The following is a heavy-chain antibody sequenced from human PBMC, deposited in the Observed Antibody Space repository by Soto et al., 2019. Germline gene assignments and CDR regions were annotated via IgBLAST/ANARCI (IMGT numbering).Heavy chain of an antibody. CDR3: ARAMAAADKWAGRLWFDP. Sequence: VQLVQSGAEVREPGASVMLSCKTSGYAFTMFYMSWVRQAPGQGLEWMGTINADGGRTTYAPNFHGRLTMSSDTSTGTNYMELSRLTSDDTAVYYCARAMAAADKWAGRLWFDPWGQGDLVTVAS. D-gene: IGHD6-25*01. CDR1: GYAFTMFY. V-gene: IGHV1-46*01. J-gene: IGHJ5*02. CDR2: INADGGRT.